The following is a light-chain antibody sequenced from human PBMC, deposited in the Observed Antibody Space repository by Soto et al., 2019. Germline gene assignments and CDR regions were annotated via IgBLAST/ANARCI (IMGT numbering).Light chain of an antibody. J-gene: IGKJ2*01. CDR1: QSVTSSY. V-gene: IGKV3-20*01. CDR3: QQYGSSPRT. Sequence: EIVLTQSPGTLSLSPGERATLSCRASQSVTSSYLAWYQQKPGQAPRLLISGASTRGTGIPDRFSGSGYATDFSLSISRLKLEDFAVYYSQQYGSSPRTFGQGTKLEIK. CDR2: GAS.